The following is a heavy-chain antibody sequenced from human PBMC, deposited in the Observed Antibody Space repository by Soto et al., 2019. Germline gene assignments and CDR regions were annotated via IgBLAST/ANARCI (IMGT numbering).Heavy chain of an antibody. V-gene: IGHV4-34*01. CDR2: INHSGST. D-gene: IGHD2-8*02. J-gene: IGHJ4*02. CDR3: ARGQSSLLLDC. Sequence: QVQLQQWGAGLLKPSETLSLTCAVYGGPFSAYYWSWIRQPPGKGLEWIGEINHSGSTNYNPSLKSRVTISVDTSKNQFSLKLSSVTAADTAVYYCARGQSSLLLDCWGQGILVTVSS. CDR1: GGPFSAYY.